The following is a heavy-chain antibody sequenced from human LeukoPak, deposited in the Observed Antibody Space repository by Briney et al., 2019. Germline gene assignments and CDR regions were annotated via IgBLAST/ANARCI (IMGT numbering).Heavy chain of an antibody. CDR2: IIPIFGTA. V-gene: IGHV1-69*13. CDR1: GGAFSSYA. J-gene: IGHJ4*02. D-gene: IGHD3-10*01. Sequence: SVKVSCKASGGAFSSYAISWVRQAPGQGLEWMGGIIPIFGTANYAQKFQGRVTITADESTSTAYMELSSLRSEDTAVYYCARGPTMVRGVILYYFDYWGQGTLVTVSS. CDR3: ARGPTMVRGVILYYFDY.